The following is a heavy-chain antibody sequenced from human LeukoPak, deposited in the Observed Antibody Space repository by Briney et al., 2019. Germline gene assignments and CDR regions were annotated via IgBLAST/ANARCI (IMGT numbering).Heavy chain of an antibody. CDR3: ASHTVVKLRGSMDV. CDR2: INWNGGST. V-gene: IGHV3-20*04. D-gene: IGHD4-23*01. J-gene: IGHJ6*03. Sequence: PGGSLRLSCAASGFTFDDYGMSWVRQAPGKGLEWVSGINWNGGSTGYADSVKGRFTISRDNAKNSLYLQMNSLRAEDTALYYCASHTVVKLRGSMDVWGKGTTVTVSS. CDR1: GFTFDDYG.